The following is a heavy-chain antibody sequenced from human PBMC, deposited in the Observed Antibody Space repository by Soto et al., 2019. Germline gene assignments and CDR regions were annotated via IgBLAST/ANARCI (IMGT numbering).Heavy chain of an antibody. CDR3: ARDKGYCSDTSCPDFDY. J-gene: IGHJ4*02. CDR2: VIPNLGVT. D-gene: IGHD2-15*01. CDR1: GGTLSSYT. V-gene: IGHV1-69*08. Sequence: QVQLVQSGAEVKKPGSSVKVSCKASGGTLSSYTFSWVRQAPGQGLEWMVRVIPNLGVTNYAKKFQGRFTIVVDTATITAYMELNSLRYEDTAVYYCARDKGYCSDTSCPDFDYWGQGTLVSVSS.